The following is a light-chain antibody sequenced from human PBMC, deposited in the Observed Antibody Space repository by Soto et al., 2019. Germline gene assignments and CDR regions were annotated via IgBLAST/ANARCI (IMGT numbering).Light chain of an antibody. J-gene: IGKJ5*01. Sequence: EIVMTQSPATLSVSPGERATVSCRASQTVRHFLAWYQQKPGQAPRLLIYGTSTRAPGVPARFSGSGSGTDFTLTISSLQSEDFAVYYCQQYHAWPPITFGQGTRLEIK. CDR3: QQYHAWPPIT. V-gene: IGKV3-15*01. CDR2: GTS. CDR1: QTVRHF.